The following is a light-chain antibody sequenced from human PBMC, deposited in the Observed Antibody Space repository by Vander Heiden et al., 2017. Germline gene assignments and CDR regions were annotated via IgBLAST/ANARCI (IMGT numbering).Light chain of an antibody. J-gene: IGLJ2*01. V-gene: IGLV1-44*01. CDR1: SSNHGSTT. Sequence: QSMLTQPPSASGNPRHSVTSACSGSSSNHGSTTVTWNQQLPGTATKRLIYSNNQRPSGVPDRSSGSISGLQSEDEADYYCAACDDSLNGVVFGGGTKLTVL. CDR3: AACDDSLNGVV. CDR2: SNN.